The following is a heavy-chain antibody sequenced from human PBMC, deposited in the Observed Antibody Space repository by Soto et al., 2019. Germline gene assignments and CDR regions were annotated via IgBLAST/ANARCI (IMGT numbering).Heavy chain of an antibody. V-gene: IGHV1-8*02. CDR3: AIKRSAADHFYGMRV. J-gene: IGHJ6*02. Sequence: SVKVSCEAAGGTFSSYASSWVRMDTGKGLEWVGWMNTNGDDTRSSQKFRGRLTLTRDKSIRAFYMKLSNLRPDDTAVYYCAIKRSAADHFYGMRVCGQGTTVTVSS. CDR2: MNTNGDDT. CDR1: GGTFSSYA. D-gene: IGHD6-13*01.